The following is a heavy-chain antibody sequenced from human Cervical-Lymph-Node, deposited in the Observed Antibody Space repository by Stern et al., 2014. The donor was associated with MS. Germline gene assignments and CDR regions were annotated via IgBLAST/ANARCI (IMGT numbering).Heavy chain of an antibody. CDR2: ISYDGNHK. J-gene: IGHJ4*02. V-gene: IGHV3-30*03. CDR3: ARDYEDTSMLFDH. CDR1: GFTFSSYG. D-gene: IGHD2-8*01. Sequence: VQLVESGGAVVQPGRSLRLSCAASGFTFSSYGMHWVRQAPGKGLELVTVISYDGNHKYYAFAVKGRFTISRDNSKSTLHLQMNSVTPDDTAIYYCARDYEDTSMLFDHWGQGTLVTVSS.